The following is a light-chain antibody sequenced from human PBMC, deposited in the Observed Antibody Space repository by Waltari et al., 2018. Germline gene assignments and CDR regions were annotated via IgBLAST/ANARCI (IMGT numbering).Light chain of an antibody. CDR1: SSNIGAGHD. CDR2: GNN. Sequence: QSILTQPTSVSGAPGQRVTISCTGSSSNIGAGHDVHWSQHLPGTAPKLLIYGNNNRPSGVPDRFSGSKSGTSASLAITGLQADDEADYFCQSFDNMLSGGVVFGGGTKLAVL. CDR3: QSFDNMLSGGVV. J-gene: IGLJ2*01. V-gene: IGLV1-40*01.